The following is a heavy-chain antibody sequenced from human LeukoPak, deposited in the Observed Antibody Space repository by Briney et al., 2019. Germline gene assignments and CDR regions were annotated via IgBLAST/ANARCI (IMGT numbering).Heavy chain of an antibody. CDR1: GNYG. V-gene: IGHV3-74*01. CDR3: VSFYETY. J-gene: IGHJ4*02. D-gene: IGHD2/OR15-2a*01. CDR2: INSDGSWT. Sequence: GGSLRLSCAASGNYGMHWVRQAPGKGLVWVSHINSDGSWTSYADSVKGRFTISKDNAKNTVYLQMNSLRAEDTAVYYCVSFYETYWGRGTLVTVSS.